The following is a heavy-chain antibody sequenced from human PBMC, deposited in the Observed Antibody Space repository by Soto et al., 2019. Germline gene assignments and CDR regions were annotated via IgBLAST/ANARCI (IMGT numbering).Heavy chain of an antibody. D-gene: IGHD3-10*01. V-gene: IGHV4-34*01. Sequence: QVQLQQWGAGLLKPSETLSLTCAVYGGSFSGYYWSWIRQPPGKGLEWVGEINHSGSTNYNPSLKSRVNISVDTSKNQFSLKLSSVTAADTAVDYCARCPGVRGVIPLAYWGQGTLVTVSS. CDR3: ARCPGVRGVIPLAY. CDR2: INHSGST. CDR1: GGSFSGYY. J-gene: IGHJ4*02.